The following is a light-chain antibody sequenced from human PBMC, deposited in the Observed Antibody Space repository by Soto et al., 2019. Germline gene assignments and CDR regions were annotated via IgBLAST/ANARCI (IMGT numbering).Light chain of an antibody. CDR2: GNN. CDR3: AAWDDSLEGVV. V-gene: IGLV1-40*01. CDR1: SSNLGAGFD. Sequence: QSVLTQPPSVSGAPGQGVTIFCTGSSSNLGAGFDVHWYQQLPGTAPKLLMYGNNNRPSGVPDRFSGSRSGTSASLAITGLQTEDEGDYYCAAWDDSLEGVVLGGGTKLTVL. J-gene: IGLJ3*02.